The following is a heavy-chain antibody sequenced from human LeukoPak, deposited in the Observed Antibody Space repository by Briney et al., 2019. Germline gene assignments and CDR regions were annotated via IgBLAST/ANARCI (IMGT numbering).Heavy chain of an antibody. CDR2: INSDGSST. CDR3: ARDLRGWGLNSD. D-gene: IGHD6-19*01. V-gene: IGHV3-74*01. J-gene: IGHJ4*02. CDR1: GFTFSSNW. Sequence: GGSLRLSCVASGFTFSSNWMHWVRQAPGKGLVWVSRINSDGSSTAYADSVKGRFTISRDNAKNTLYLQMNSLRAEDTAVYYCARDLRGWGLNSDWGQGTLVTVSS.